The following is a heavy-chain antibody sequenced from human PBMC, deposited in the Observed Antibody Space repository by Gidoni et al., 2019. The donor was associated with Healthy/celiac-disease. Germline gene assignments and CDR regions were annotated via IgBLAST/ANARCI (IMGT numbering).Heavy chain of an antibody. CDR1: GFTFSSYA. CDR2: ISGSGDST. Sequence: EVQLLESGGGLVQPGRSLRLSCAASGFTFSSYAMSWVRQAPGKGLEWVSAISGSGDSTYYADSVKGRFTISRDNSKNTLYLQMNSLRAEDTAVYYCARRLGSMGYDSSGYYSIYYFDYWGQGTLVTVSS. J-gene: IGHJ4*02. V-gene: IGHV3-23*01. D-gene: IGHD3-22*01. CDR3: ARRLGSMGYDSSGYYSIYYFDY.